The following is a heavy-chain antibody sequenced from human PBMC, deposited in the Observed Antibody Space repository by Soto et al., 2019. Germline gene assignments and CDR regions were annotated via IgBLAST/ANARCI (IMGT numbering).Heavy chain of an antibody. V-gene: IGHV1-3*01. D-gene: IGHD3-22*01. Sequence: ASVKVSCKASGYTFTSYAMHWVRQAPGQRLEWMGWINAGNGNTKYSQKFQGRVTITRDTSASTAYMELSSLRSEDTAVYYCAGPGDYYDSSGYHDFDYWGQGILVTVSS. CDR2: INAGNGNT. J-gene: IGHJ4*02. CDR1: GYTFTSYA. CDR3: AGPGDYYDSSGYHDFDY.